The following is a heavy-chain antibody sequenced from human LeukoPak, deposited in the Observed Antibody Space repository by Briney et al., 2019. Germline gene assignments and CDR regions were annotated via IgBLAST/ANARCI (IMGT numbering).Heavy chain of an antibody. CDR1: GFTFRGYS. CDR2: ITSSSSYI. Sequence: GESLKISCAASGFTFRGYSMHWVRLAPGKGLEWVSSITSSSSYIYYADSVKGRFTISRDNAQNSLFLQMNSLRAEDTAVYYCAREAAGSGTSPYYFDYWGQGTLVTVSS. CDR3: AREAAGSGTSPYYFDY. J-gene: IGHJ4*02. V-gene: IGHV3-21*01. D-gene: IGHD2-2*01.